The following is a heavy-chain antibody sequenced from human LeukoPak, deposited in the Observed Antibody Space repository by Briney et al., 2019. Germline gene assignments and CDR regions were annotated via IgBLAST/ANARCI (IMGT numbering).Heavy chain of an antibody. V-gene: IGHV3-23*01. CDR1: GLIFSSYA. CDR2: ISTSGGST. D-gene: IGHD2-15*01. CDR3: AKDRLTYCSGGSCYGFDY. J-gene: IGHJ4*02. Sequence: GGSLRLSCAAYGLIFSSYAMTWVRQAPGKGLEWVSSISTSGGSTYYADSVKGRFTISRDNSKNTLYLQMNSLRAEDTAVYYCAKDRLTYCSGGSCYGFDYWGQGTLVTVSS.